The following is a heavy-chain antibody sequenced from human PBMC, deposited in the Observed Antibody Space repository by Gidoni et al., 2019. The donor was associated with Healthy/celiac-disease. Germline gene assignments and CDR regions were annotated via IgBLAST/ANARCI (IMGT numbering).Heavy chain of an antibody. CDR2: NSAYTSNT. CDR3: ARGPLYYDSSFYYVWYFDL. D-gene: IGHD3-22*01. CDR1: GYTFTSYG. J-gene: IGHJ2*01. V-gene: IGHV1-18*01. Sequence: QVQLVQSGAEVKKPRASVKVSCKDSGYTFTSYGISWVRQAPGQGLEWMGWNSAYTSNTNYAQKLQGRVTMTTNTSPITAYMALRSLRSDDTAVYYCARGPLYYDSSFYYVWYFDLWGRGTLVTVSS.